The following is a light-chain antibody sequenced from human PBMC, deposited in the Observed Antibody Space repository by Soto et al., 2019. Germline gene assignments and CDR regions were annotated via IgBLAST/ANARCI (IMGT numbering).Light chain of an antibody. CDR1: QSVSNNY. V-gene: IGKV3-20*01. Sequence: IMLTQSPGTLSLSPGERATLSCRASQSVSNNYLAWYQQKPGQAPRLLIYGASNRATGIPDRFSGSGSGTDFTLTISRLEPEDFAVYYCQQYGSSGTFGQGTKVDI. J-gene: IGKJ1*01. CDR2: GAS. CDR3: QQYGSSGT.